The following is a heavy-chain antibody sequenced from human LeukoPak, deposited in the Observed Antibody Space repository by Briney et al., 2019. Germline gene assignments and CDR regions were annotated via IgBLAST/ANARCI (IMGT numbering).Heavy chain of an antibody. Sequence: EASVKVSCKASGGTFSSYAISWVRQAPGQGLEWMGRIMPLFNTANYAQQSQGRVTITTDESTSTAYMELSSLRFEDTAMYYCARVDRYHYYLDVWGKGTTVTVSS. CDR1: GGTFSSYA. CDR3: ARVDRYHYYLDV. J-gene: IGHJ6*03. CDR2: IMPLFNTA. V-gene: IGHV1-69*05.